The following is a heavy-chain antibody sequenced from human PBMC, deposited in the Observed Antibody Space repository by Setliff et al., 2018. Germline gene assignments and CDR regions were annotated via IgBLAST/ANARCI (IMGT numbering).Heavy chain of an antibody. CDR3: VRHPYYDSSGYNSYFDY. CDR2: LKPGDSGI. D-gene: IGHD3-22*01. CDR1: GYTFTNYW. J-gene: IGHJ4*02. Sequence: PGESLKISCQGSGYTFTNYWIGWVRQMPGKGLEWMGILKPGDSGIRYSPSFQGQVTLSADTSIATAYLHWTSLKASDTAMYYCVRHPYYDSSGYNSYFDYWGQGALVTVSS. V-gene: IGHV5-51*01.